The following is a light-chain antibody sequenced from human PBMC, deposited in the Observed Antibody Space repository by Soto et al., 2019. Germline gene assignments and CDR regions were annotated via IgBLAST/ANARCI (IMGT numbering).Light chain of an antibody. J-gene: IGKJ3*01. CDR3: QQYYTTLFT. Sequence: DIVMTQSPDSLAVALGERATINCKSSQSVFYSSNNNNYLAWYQQKPGQPPKLLIYWASTRDSGVPDRFSGSGTGTDCTLTICSLQTEDVAVYYCQQYYTTLFTFGPGTKVHIK. V-gene: IGKV4-1*01. CDR1: QSVFYSSNNNNY. CDR2: WAS.